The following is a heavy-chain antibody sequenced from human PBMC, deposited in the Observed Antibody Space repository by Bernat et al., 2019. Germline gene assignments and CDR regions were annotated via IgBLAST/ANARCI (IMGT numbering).Heavy chain of an antibody. CDR2: ISYDGSNK. CDR1: GFTFSSYA. J-gene: IGHJ4*02. Sequence: QVQLVESGGGVVQPGRSLRLSCAASGFTFSSYAMHWVRQAPGKGLEWVAVISYDGSNKYYADSMKGRFTISRDNSKNTLYLQMNSLRAEDTAVYYCASPTGRYELVRFHFDYWGQGTLVTVSS. CDR3: ASPTGRYELVRFHFDY. D-gene: IGHD3-16*01. V-gene: IGHV3-30-3*01.